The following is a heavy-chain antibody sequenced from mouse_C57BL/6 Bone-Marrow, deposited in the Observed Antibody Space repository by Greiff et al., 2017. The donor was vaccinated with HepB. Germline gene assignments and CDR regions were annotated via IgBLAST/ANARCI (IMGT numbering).Heavy chain of an antibody. V-gene: IGHV5-6*01. CDR3: ARRSYYYGSSPFAY. Sequence: EVQGVESGGDLVKPGGSLKLSCAASGFTFSSYGMSWVRQTPDKRLEWVATISSGGSYTYYPDSVKGRFTISRDNAKNTLYLQMSSLKSEDTAMYYCARRSYYYGSSPFAYWGQGTLVTVSA. D-gene: IGHD1-1*01. J-gene: IGHJ3*01. CDR2: ISSGGSYT. CDR1: GFTFSSYG.